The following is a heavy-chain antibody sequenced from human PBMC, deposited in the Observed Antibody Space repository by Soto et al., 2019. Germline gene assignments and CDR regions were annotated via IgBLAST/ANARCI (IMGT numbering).Heavy chain of an antibody. D-gene: IGHD2-2*01. CDR2: IYYSGST. CDR3: ARAVAPAANWFDP. CDR1: GGSISSGDYY. Sequence: SETLSLTCTVSGGSISSGDYYWSWIRQPPGKGLEWIGYIYYSGSTYYNPSLKSRVTISVDTSKNQFSLKLSSVTAADTAVYYCARAVAPAANWFDPWGQGTLVTVSS. V-gene: IGHV4-30-4*01. J-gene: IGHJ5*02.